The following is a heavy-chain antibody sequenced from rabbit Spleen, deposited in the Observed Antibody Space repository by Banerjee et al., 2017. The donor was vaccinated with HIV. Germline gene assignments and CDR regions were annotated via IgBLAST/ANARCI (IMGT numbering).Heavy chain of an antibody. Sequence: QSLEESGGDLVKPGASLTLTCTASGFSFSAGYYVCWVRQAPGKGLEWIACIHGGSSGSTYYASWAKGRFTISKTSSTTVTLQMTSLTAADTTTYFCARDTSSSFSSYGMDLWGPGTLVTVS. CDR3: ARDTSSSFSSYGMDL. CDR1: GFSFSAGYY. CDR2: IHGGSSGST. J-gene: IGHJ6*01. D-gene: IGHD1-1*01. V-gene: IGHV1S40*01.